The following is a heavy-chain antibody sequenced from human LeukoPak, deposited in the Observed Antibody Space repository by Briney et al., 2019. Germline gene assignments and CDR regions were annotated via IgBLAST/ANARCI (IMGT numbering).Heavy chain of an antibody. CDR2: IYHSGST. D-gene: IGHD3-3*01. J-gene: IGHJ4*02. CDR1: GGSISSYY. V-gene: IGHV4-59*01. Sequence: PSETLSLTCTVSGGSISSYYWSWIRQPPGKGLEWIGYIYHSGSTNYNPSLKSRVTISVDTSKNQFSLKLSSVTAADTAVYYCARTGYYDFWSGYQDNWGQGTLVTVSS. CDR3: ARTGYYDFWSGYQDN.